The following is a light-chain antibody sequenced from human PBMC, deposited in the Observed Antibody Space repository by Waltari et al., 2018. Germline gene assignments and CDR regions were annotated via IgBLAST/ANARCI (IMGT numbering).Light chain of an antibody. CDR3: QQYYNWPLT. J-gene: IGKJ3*01. CDR1: RSVTTM. Sequence: EIVITQSPATLSLSPGDGVTLSCRASRSVTTMLAWYQQKPGHAPRLLMYDASTRAAGIPARFSGSESGTEFTLTINSLQSEDFAVYFCQQYYNWPLTFGPGTKVDIK. V-gene: IGKV3-15*01. CDR2: DAS.